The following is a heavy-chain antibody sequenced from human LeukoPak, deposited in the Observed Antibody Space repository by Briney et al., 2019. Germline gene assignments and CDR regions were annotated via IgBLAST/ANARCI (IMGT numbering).Heavy chain of an antibody. D-gene: IGHD4-23*01. CDR3: ARDHPSTVVTPH. Sequence: SETLSLTCTVSGGSISSSSYYWGWIRQPPGKGLEWIGSIYYSGSTYYNPSLKSRVTISVDTSKNQFSLKLSSVTAADTAVYYCARDHPSTVVTPHWGQGTLVTVSS. J-gene: IGHJ4*02. V-gene: IGHV4-39*07. CDR1: GGSISSSSYY. CDR2: IYYSGST.